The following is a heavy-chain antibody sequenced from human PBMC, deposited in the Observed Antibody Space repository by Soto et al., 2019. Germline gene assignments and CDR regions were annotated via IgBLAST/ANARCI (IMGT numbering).Heavy chain of an antibody. CDR1: GYTFTSYS. CDR2: INAGNGNT. V-gene: IGHV1-3*01. Sequence: ASVKGSCKASGYTFTSYSMHWVRQGPGQRLEWMGWINAGNGNTKYSQKFQGRVTITRDTSASTAYMELSSLRSEDTAVYYCARNEPSLVVVPAASSYYYYYGMDVWGQGTTVTVSS. D-gene: IGHD2-2*01. CDR3: ARNEPSLVVVPAASSYYYYYGMDV. J-gene: IGHJ6*02.